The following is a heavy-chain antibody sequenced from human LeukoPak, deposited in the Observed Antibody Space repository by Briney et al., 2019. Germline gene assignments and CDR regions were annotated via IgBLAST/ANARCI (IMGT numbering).Heavy chain of an antibody. CDR3: ARSSSWSSDY. CDR2: IYYSGST. CDR1: GGSISSGGYY. V-gene: IGHV4-31*03. J-gene: IGHJ4*02. D-gene: IGHD6-13*01. Sequence: SQTLSLTCTVSGGSISSGGYYWSWISQHPGKGLEWIGYIYYSGSTYYNPSLKSRVTISVDTSNNQFSLKLSSVTAADTAVYYCARSSSWSSDYWGQGTLVTVSS.